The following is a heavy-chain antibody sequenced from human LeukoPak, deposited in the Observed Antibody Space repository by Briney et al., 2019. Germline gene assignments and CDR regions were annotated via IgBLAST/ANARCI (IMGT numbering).Heavy chain of an antibody. CDR3: ARGRVPGTMIVVVRNYYMDV. Sequence: GSSVKVSCKASGGTFSSYAISWVRQAPGQGLEWMGGIIPIFGTANYAQKFQGRVTITTDESTITAYMELSSLRSEDTAVYYCARGRVPGTMIVVVRNYYMDVWGKGTTVTVSS. CDR1: GGTFSSYA. V-gene: IGHV1-69*05. J-gene: IGHJ6*03. CDR2: IIPIFGTA. D-gene: IGHD3-22*01.